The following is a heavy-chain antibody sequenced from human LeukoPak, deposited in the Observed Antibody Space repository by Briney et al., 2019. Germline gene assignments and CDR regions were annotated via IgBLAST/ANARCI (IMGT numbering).Heavy chain of an antibody. CDR2: ISSSGSTI. J-gene: IGHJ4*02. Sequence: GGSLRLSCAASGFTFSSYWRSWVRQAPGKGLEWVSYISSSGSTIYYADSVKGRFTISRDNAKNSLYLQMNSLRAEDTAVYYCARGPYYGDYTPDYWGQGTLVTVSS. CDR1: GFTFSSYW. D-gene: IGHD4-17*01. V-gene: IGHV3-48*04. CDR3: ARGPYYGDYTPDY.